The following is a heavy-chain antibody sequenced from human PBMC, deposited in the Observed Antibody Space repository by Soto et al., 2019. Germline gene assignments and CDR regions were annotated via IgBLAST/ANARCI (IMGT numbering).Heavy chain of an antibody. CDR3: VKDGGRSISDAFDI. CDR2: ILFDGTSK. CDR1: GFTFSNYA. Sequence: QAQLVESGGGVVQPGRSLRLSCAASGFTFSNYAMHWVRQAPGKGLEWVATILFDGTSKYYADSVKGRFTISRDSSKNTLYVQMDSLSAEDTAMYHCVKDGGRSISDAFDIWGQGTRVTVSS. J-gene: IGHJ3*02. D-gene: IGHD3-3*01. V-gene: IGHV3-30-3*02.